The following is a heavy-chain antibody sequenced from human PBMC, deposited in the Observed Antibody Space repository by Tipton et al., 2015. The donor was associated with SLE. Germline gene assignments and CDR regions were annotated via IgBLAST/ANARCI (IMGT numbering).Heavy chain of an antibody. Sequence: SLRLSCAASGFIFSSYWMSWVRQAPGKGLEWVANIKQDGSEKYYVDSVKGRFTISRDNAKNSLYLQMNSLRVEDTAVYYCARDSPGYCSSTSCYMGDWGQGTWVTVSS. J-gene: IGHJ4*02. CDR1: GFIFSSYW. V-gene: IGHV3-7*01. CDR3: ARDSPGYCSSTSCYMGD. CDR2: IKQDGSEK. D-gene: IGHD2-2*02.